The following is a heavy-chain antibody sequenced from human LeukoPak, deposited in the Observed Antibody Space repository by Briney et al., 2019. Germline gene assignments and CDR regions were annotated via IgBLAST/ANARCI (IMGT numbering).Heavy chain of an antibody. CDR2: INPSGGST. D-gene: IGHD2-2*01. Sequence: ASVKVSCKASGYTLTSYYMHWVRQAPGQGLEWMGIINPSGGSTSYAQKFQGRVTMTRDTSTSTVYMELSSLRSEDTAVYYCARGNAVVVVPAAIAYWGQGTLVTVSS. CDR1: GYTLTSYY. J-gene: IGHJ4*02. V-gene: IGHV1-46*01. CDR3: ARGNAVVVVPAAIAY.